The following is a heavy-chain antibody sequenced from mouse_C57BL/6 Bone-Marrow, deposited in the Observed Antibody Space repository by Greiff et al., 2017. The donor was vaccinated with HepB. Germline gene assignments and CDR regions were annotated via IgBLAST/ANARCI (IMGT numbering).Heavy chain of an antibody. D-gene: IGHD4-1*01. CDR1: GYTFTDYY. CDR3: ARSAGAWFAY. CDR2: INPNNGGT. V-gene: IGHV1-26*01. Sequence: VQLQQSGPELVKPGASVKISCKASGYTFTDYYMNWVKQSHGKSLEWIGDINPNNGGTIYNQKFKGKATLTVDKSSSTAYMELRSLTSEDTAVYYCARSAGAWFAYWGQGTLVTVSA. J-gene: IGHJ3*01.